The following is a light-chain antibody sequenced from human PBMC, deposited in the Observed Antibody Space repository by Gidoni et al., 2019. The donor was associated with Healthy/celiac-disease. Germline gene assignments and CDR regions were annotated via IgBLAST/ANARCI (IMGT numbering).Light chain of an antibody. CDR1: QSISSY. J-gene: IGKJ2*01. Sequence: DNKMTQDPSSLAASVGDRVTIPCPARQSISSYFNWYQQKPGKAPKLLIYAASSLQSGVPSRFSGSGSGTDFTPTSSSLQPEDFATYYCQQSYSTPYTFGQGTKLEIK. CDR2: AAS. CDR3: QQSYSTPYT. V-gene: IGKV1-39*01.